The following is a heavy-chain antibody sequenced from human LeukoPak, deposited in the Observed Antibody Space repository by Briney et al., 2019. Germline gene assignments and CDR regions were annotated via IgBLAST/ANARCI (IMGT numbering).Heavy chain of an antibody. Sequence: GGSLRLSCAASGFTFSDYYMSWIRQAPGKGLEWVSYISSSGNTIYYADSVKGRFTISRDNAKNSLYLQMNSLRAEDTAVYYCARARQKYYDSSGYRYYYGMDVWGQGTTVTVSS. CDR2: ISSSGNTI. V-gene: IGHV3-11*04. J-gene: IGHJ6*02. D-gene: IGHD3-22*01. CDR3: ARARQKYYDSSGYRYYYGMDV. CDR1: GFTFSDYY.